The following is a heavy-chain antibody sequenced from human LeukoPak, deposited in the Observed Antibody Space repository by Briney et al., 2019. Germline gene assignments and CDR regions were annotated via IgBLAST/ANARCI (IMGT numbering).Heavy chain of an antibody. J-gene: IGHJ4*02. Sequence: GGSLRLSCAASGFTFSSYWMSWVRQAPGRGLEWVALISSDGDNHYYTSSVKGRFTISRDNSKNTLFLQLTSLRPEDTAVYYCATESEAIATLDSWGQGTLVTVSS. CDR2: ISSDGDNH. V-gene: IGHV3-30-3*01. CDR3: ATESEAIATLDS. CDR1: GFTFSSYW. D-gene: IGHD2-21*01.